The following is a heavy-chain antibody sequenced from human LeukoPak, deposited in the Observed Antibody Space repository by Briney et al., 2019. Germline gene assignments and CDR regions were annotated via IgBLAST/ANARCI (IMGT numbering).Heavy chain of an antibody. Sequence: ASVKVSCKASGYTFTSYGISWVRQGPGQGLEWMGRIIPILGIANYTQKFQGRVTITADKSTSTAYMELSSLRSEDTAVYYCARSMAGRYDGFDIWGQGTMVTVSS. CDR1: GYTFTSYG. CDR2: IIPILGIA. D-gene: IGHD2/OR15-2a*01. J-gene: IGHJ3*02. V-gene: IGHV1-69*04. CDR3: ARSMAGRYDGFDI.